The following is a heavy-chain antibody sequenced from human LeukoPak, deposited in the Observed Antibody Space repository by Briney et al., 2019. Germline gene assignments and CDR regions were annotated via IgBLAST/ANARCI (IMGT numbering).Heavy chain of an antibody. CDR2: LKGDGSQK. J-gene: IGHJ4*02. Sequence: GGSLRLSCTASGFTFSAYWMTWVRQAPGKGLEFVANLKGDGSQKEYVDSVKGRFTISRDNAKNSLYLQMISLRAEDTAVYYCARWRGAQSEFEYWGQGTLVTVSS. CDR1: GFTFSAYW. D-gene: IGHD3-3*01. CDR3: ARWRGAQSEFEY. V-gene: IGHV3-7*01.